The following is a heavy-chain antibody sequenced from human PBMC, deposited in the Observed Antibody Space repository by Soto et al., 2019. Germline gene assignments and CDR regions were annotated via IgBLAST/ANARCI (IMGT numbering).Heavy chain of an antibody. Sequence: SETRSLTCTVSGGSISSSSYYWVWIRQPPGKVLDWIGSIYYSGITYYNPSLKSRVTISVDTSKNQFSLKLSSVTAADTAVYYCARGNCSSTSCYTHYYYYYGMDVWGQGTTVTVSS. CDR2: IYYSGIT. J-gene: IGHJ6*02. CDR3: ARGNCSSTSCYTHYYYYYGMDV. D-gene: IGHD2-2*02. CDR1: GGSISSSSYY. V-gene: IGHV4-39*01.